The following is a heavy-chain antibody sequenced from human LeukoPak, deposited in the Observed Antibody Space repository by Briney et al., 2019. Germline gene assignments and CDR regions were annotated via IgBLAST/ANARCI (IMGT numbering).Heavy chain of an antibody. CDR3: ARDGALLWFGELPTSFDY. V-gene: IGHV3-21*01. Sequence: PGGSLRLSCAASGFTFSSYSMNWVRQAPGKGLEWVSSISSSSSYIYYADSVKGRFTISRDNAKNSLYLQMNSLRAEDTAVYYCARDGALLWFGELPTSFDYWGQGTLVTVSS. CDR1: GFTFSSYS. J-gene: IGHJ4*02. D-gene: IGHD3-10*01. CDR2: ISSSSSYI.